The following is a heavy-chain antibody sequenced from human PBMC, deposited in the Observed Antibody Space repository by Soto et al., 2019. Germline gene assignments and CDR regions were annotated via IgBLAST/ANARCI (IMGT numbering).Heavy chain of an antibody. V-gene: IGHV1-46*01. CDR3: ARLPSSGGFDY. Sequence: ASVKVSCKASGYTFTSYYMHWVRQAPGQGLEWMGIINPSGGSTSYAQKFQGGVTMTRDTSTSTVYMELSSLRSEDTAVYYCARLPSSGGFDYWGQGTLVTVSS. CDR2: INPSGGST. CDR1: GYTFTSYY. J-gene: IGHJ4*02. D-gene: IGHD6-19*01.